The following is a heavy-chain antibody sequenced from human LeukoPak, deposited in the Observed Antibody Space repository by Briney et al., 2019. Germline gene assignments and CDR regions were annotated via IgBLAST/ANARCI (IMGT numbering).Heavy chain of an antibody. V-gene: IGHV4-61*02. CDR3: AREWSKLIDY. D-gene: IGHD3-3*01. J-gene: IGHJ4*02. Sequence: SETLSLTCTVTGGSISSGNYYWSWIRQPAGKGLEWIGRIYTSGSANYNPSLTSRVTISVDRSKNQFSLKLSSVTAADTAVYYCAREWSKLIDYWGQGTLVTVSS. CDR2: IYTSGSA. CDR1: GGSISSGNYY.